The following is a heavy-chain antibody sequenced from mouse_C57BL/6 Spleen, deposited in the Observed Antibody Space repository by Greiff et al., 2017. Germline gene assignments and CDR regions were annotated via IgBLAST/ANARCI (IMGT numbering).Heavy chain of an antibody. D-gene: IGHD4-1*01. V-gene: IGHV1-26*01. Sequence: VQLKESGPELVKPGASVKISCKASGYTFTDYYMNWVKQSHGKSLEWIGDINPNNGGTSYNQKFKGKATLTVDKSSSTAYMELRSLTSEDSAVYYCARNWEKAYWGQGTLVTVSA. CDR3: ARNWEKAY. CDR2: INPNNGGT. CDR1: GYTFTDYY. J-gene: IGHJ3*01.